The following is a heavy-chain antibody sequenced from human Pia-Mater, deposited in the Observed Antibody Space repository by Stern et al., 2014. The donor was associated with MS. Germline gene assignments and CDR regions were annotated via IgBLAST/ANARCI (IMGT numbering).Heavy chain of an antibody. CDR1: GYTFNGHY. V-gene: IGHV1-2*06. Sequence: VQLVQSGAEVRKPGASVKVSCKASGYTFNGHYVHWVRQAPGQGLEWMRRTGPISGATNFAQKFQGRVTLPRDTSISTAYMELSSLTSDDTAVYYCARQYSSYPDYWGQGTLVTVSS. CDR3: ARQYSSYPDY. J-gene: IGHJ4*02. CDR2: TGPISGAT. D-gene: IGHD4-11*01.